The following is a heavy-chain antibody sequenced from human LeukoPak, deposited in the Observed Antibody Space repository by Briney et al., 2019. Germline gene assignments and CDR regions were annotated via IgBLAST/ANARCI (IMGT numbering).Heavy chain of an antibody. Sequence: GGSLRLSCAASGFTFSSYGMHWVRQAPGKGLEWVAFIRYDGSNKYYADSVKGRFTISRDNSKNTLYLQMNSLRAEDTAVYYCAHPARGYCSSTSCPRDFDYWGQGTLVTVSS. CDR2: IRYDGSNK. D-gene: IGHD2-2*01. CDR1: GFTFSSYG. CDR3: AHPARGYCSSTSCPRDFDY. J-gene: IGHJ4*02. V-gene: IGHV3-30*02.